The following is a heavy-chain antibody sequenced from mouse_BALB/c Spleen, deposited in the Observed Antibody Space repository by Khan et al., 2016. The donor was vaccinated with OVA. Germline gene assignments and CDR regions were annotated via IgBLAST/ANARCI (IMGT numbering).Heavy chain of an antibody. CDR2: VSTGGSYT. V-gene: IGHV5-6*01. CDR3: TRLAYYYDSEGFAY. Sequence: EVELVESGGDLVKPGGSLKLSCAASGFTFSTYGMSWVRQTPDKRLEWVATVSTGGSYTYYPDSVKGRFTISRDNAKNTLYLQMSGLKSEDTAMLYCTRLAYYYDSEGFAYWGQGTLATVSA. J-gene: IGHJ3*01. CDR1: GFTFSTYG. D-gene: IGHD1-1*01.